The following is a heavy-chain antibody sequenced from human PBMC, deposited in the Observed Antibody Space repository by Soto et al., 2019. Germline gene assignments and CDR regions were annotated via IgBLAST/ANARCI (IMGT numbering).Heavy chain of an antibody. Sequence: GGSLRLSCAASGFTFRSYSMNWVRQAPGKGLEWVSYISSSSSTIYYAYSVKGRFTISRDNAKNSLYLQMNSLRDEDTAVYYCARDAGTRGRVVAGALNGFWFDPWGQGTLVTVSS. V-gene: IGHV3-48*02. CDR2: ISSSSSTI. CDR1: GFTFRSYS. CDR3: ARDAGTRGRVVAGALNGFWFDP. J-gene: IGHJ5*02. D-gene: IGHD2-15*01.